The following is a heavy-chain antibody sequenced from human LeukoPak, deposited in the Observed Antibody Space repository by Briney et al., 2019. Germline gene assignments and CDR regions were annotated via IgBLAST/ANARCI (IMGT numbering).Heavy chain of an antibody. Sequence: GGSLRLSCAASGFTFSNHGMHWVRQAPGKGLEWVADIWYDGSQEYYADTVKGRFTTSRDISKNTLYLQMNSLRAEDTAVYYCARDLAAARLDFRGQGTLVTVSS. CDR3: ARDLAAARLDF. V-gene: IGHV3-33*01. CDR1: GFTFSNHG. D-gene: IGHD6-6*01. CDR2: IWYDGSQE. J-gene: IGHJ4*02.